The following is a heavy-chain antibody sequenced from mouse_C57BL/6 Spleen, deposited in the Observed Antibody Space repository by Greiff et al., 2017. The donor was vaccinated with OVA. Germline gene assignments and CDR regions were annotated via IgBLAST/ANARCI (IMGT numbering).Heavy chain of an antibody. D-gene: IGHD1-1*01. CDR3: TKDYYGSSYPSFDY. CDR2: IDPETGGT. J-gene: IGHJ2*01. CDR1: GYTFTDYE. Sequence: QVQLQQSGAELVRPGASVTLSCKASGYTFTDYEMHWVKQTPVHGLEWIGAIDPETGGTAYNQKFKGKAILTADKSSSTAYMELRSLTSEDSAVYYGTKDYYGSSYPSFDYWGQGTTLTVSS. V-gene: IGHV1-15*01.